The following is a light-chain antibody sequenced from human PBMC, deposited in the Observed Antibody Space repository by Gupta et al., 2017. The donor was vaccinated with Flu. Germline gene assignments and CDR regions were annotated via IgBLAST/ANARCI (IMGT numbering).Light chain of an antibody. CDR2: ENA. J-gene: IGLJ3*02. V-gene: IGLV1-51*02. CDR3: ATWDDSLYTVV. Sequence: VSWYQQLPGTAPKLLIYENAQRPSGIPDRFSGSPSGTSATLGSPGLQTGDEADYSCATWDDSLYTVVFGGGPQLPVL.